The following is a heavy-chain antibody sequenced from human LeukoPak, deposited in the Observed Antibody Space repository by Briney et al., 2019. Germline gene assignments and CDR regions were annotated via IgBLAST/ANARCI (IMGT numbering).Heavy chain of an antibody. Sequence: GGSLTLSWAASGFILNLYAMSWVRQTPGKGLEWVSGITDNGAIAYYAESVKGRFTISRDNSANTLYLRMHSLRAEDTAVYYCVRDFYCSGGSCPLFDNWGQGTLVTVSS. CDR3: VRDFYCSGGSCPLFDN. V-gene: IGHV3-23*01. J-gene: IGHJ4*02. CDR1: GFILNLYA. D-gene: IGHD2-15*01. CDR2: ITDNGAIA.